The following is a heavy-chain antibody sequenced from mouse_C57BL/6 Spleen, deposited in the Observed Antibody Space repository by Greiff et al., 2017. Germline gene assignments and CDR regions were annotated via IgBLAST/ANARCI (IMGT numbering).Heavy chain of an antibody. CDR2: NYPGSGST. Sequence: QVQLQQPGAELVKPGASVTMSCKASGYTFTSYWITWVKRRPGQGLEWIGDNYPGSGSTNYNEKFKSKATLTVDTSSSTAYKQLSSLTAEDSAVYYGARGSTVAPFAYWGQGTLVTVSA. J-gene: IGHJ3*01. V-gene: IGHV1-55*01. D-gene: IGHD1-1*01. CDR3: ARGSTVAPFAY. CDR1: GYTFTSYW.